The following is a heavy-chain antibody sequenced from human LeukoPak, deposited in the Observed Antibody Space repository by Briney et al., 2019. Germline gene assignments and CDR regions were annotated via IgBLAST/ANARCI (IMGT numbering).Heavy chain of an antibody. J-gene: IGHJ4*02. CDR3: ARAGIVVLPTTKSLPDY. V-gene: IGHV1-46*01. CDR2: IDPSGGST. D-gene: IGHD2-2*01. Sequence: ASVKVSCKASGYTFTTYCIQWVRQAPGQGLEWMGIIDPSGGSTSYAQKFQGRITMTRDTSTSTVYMEMSSLRPEDTAVYYCARAGIVVLPTTKSLPDYWGQGTLVTVSS. CDR1: GYTFTTYC.